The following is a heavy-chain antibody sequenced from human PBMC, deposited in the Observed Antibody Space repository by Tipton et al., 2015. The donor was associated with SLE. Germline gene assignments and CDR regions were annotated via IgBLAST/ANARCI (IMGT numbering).Heavy chain of an antibody. J-gene: IGHJ4*02. V-gene: IGHV3-30*19. CDR3: ARGPPLTFGSGFDY. Sequence: SLRLSCAASGFTFSSYGMHWVRQAPGKGLEWVAVIWYDGSHDYYADSVKGRFTISRDNSKNTLFLQMNSLRAEDTAVYYCARGPPLTFGSGFDYWGQGTLVTVSS. D-gene: IGHD3/OR15-3a*01. CDR1: GFTFSSYG. CDR2: IWYDGSHD.